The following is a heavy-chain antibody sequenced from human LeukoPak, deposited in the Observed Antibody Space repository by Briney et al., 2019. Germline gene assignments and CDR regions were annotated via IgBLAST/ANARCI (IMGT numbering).Heavy chain of an antibody. CDR3: AREGYYGSGSPPSLYFDY. CDR1: GFTFSSYG. J-gene: IGHJ4*02. CDR2: IWYDGSNK. Sequence: GGSLRLSCAASGFTFSSYGMHWVRQAPGKGLEWVAVIWYDGSNKYYADSVKGRFTISRDNSRSTLYLQMNSLRPEDTAIYYCAREGYYGSGSPPSLYFDYWGRGTLVTVSS. D-gene: IGHD3-10*01. V-gene: IGHV3-33*01.